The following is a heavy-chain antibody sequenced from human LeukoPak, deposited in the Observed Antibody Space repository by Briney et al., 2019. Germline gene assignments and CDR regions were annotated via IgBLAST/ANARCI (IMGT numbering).Heavy chain of an antibody. D-gene: IGHD6-13*01. CDR2: ICYSGSP. V-gene: IGHV4-61*01. CDR1: VHPDTSGSYY. CDR3: ARGGYSSSWLSY. Sequence: SDTLSLPCTVSVHPDTSGSYYWRWIRQPPAKGLEWIAYICYSGSPNYNPSLKSRVTISLDTTKNQFSLKLSSVTAADTGVYYCARGGYSSSWLSYWGQGTLVTVSS. J-gene: IGHJ4*02.